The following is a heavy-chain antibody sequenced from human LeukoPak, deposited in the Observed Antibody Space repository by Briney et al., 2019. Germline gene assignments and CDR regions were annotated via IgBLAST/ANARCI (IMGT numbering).Heavy chain of an antibody. Sequence: SVKVSCKASGYTFTSYGISWVRQAPGQGLEWMGRIIPILGIANYAQKFQGRVTITADKSTSTAYMELSSLRSEDTAVYYCAREGFLEMATIPSDYWGQGTLVTVSS. CDR3: AREGFLEMATIPSDY. CDR1: GYTFTSYG. J-gene: IGHJ4*02. V-gene: IGHV1-69*04. D-gene: IGHD5-24*01. CDR2: IIPILGIA.